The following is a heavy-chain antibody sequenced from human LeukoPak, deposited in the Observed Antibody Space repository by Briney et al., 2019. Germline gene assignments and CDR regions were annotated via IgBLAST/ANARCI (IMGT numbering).Heavy chain of an antibody. Sequence: GGSLRLSCAASGFTFSSYAMSWVRQAPGKGLEWVSYISSGGSTIYYADSVKGRFTISRDNAKNSLYLQMNSLRAEDTAVYYCARHDSSGHYLDNWGQGTLVTVSS. D-gene: IGHD3-22*01. CDR1: GFTFSSYA. CDR2: ISSGGSTI. V-gene: IGHV3-48*03. CDR3: ARHDSSGHYLDN. J-gene: IGHJ4*02.